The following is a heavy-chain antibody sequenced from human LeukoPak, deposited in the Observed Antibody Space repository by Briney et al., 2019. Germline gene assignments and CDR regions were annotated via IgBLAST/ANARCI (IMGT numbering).Heavy chain of an antibody. CDR2: IYPRDGST. Sequence: ASVKVSCKASGYTFTSNYIHWVRQAPGQGLEWMGMIYPRDGSTSYAQKFQGRVTMTRDTSTSTVYMELSSLRSEDTAVYYCATLPPRTSSSSWYGDYWGQGTLVTVSS. CDR1: GYTFTSNY. V-gene: IGHV1-46*01. CDR3: ATLPPRTSSSSWYGDY. J-gene: IGHJ4*02. D-gene: IGHD6-13*01.